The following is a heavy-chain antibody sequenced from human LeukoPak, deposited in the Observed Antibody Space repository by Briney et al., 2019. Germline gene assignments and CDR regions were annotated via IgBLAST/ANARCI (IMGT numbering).Heavy chain of an antibody. CDR2: IYYSGST. Sequence: SETLSLTCAVYGGSFSGYYWSWIRQPPGKGLEWIGCIYYSGSTNYNPSLKSRVTISVNTSKNQFSLKLSSVTAADTAVYYCARSPYYSGYDYGVEYYFDYWGQGTLVTVSS. CDR3: ARSPYYSGYDYGVEYYFDY. CDR1: GGSFSGYY. V-gene: IGHV4-59*01. J-gene: IGHJ4*02. D-gene: IGHD5-12*01.